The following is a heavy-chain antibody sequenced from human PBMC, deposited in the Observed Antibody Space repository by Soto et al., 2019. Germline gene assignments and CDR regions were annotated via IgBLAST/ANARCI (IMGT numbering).Heavy chain of an antibody. CDR3: ARNDDTKYNWNYVPWFDP. D-gene: IGHD1-7*01. CDR1: GFTFSSYA. V-gene: IGHV3-30-3*01. CDR2: ISYDGSNK. J-gene: IGHJ5*02. Sequence: GGSLRLSCAASGFTFSSYAMHWVRQAPGKGLEWVAVISYDGSNKYYADSVKGRFTISRDNSKNTLYLQMNSLRAEDTAVYYCARNDDTKYNWNYVPWFDPWGQGTLVTVSS.